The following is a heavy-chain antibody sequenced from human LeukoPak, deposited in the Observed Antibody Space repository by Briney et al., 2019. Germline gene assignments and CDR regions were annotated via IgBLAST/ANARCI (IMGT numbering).Heavy chain of an antibody. J-gene: IGHJ5*02. CDR3: AREAYYGSGTYYKGLCWFDP. CDR1: GYTFTSNY. Sequence: ASVKVSCKASGYTFTSNYMHWVRQAPGQGLEWMGIINPSAGSTTYAQKFQGRVTMTRDTSTSTAYMEVSSLRSEDTAVYYCAREAYYGSGTYYKGLCWFDPWGQGTLVTVSS. V-gene: IGHV1-46*01. CDR2: INPSAGST. D-gene: IGHD3-10*01.